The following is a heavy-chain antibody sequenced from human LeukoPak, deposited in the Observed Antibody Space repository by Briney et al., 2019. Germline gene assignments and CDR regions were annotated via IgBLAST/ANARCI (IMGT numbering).Heavy chain of an antibody. CDR2: IYSVGTT. D-gene: IGHD6-13*01. CDR1: GFTVGNNY. V-gene: IGHV3-66*01. J-gene: IGHJ4*02. Sequence: GGSLRLSCAVSGFTVGNNYMCWLRQAPGKGLEWVSLIYSVGTTSYADSVQGRFTISRDSSQNTLYLQMTSLRVKDTAVYYCARDPPGIAASGSYVWGRGTLVTVSS. CDR3: ARDPPGIAASGSYV.